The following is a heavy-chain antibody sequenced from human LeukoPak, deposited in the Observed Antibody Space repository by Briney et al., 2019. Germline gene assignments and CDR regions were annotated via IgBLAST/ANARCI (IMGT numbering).Heavy chain of an antibody. D-gene: IGHD6-19*01. CDR2: ISSSSSYI. J-gene: IGHJ3*02. V-gene: IGHV3-21*01. CDR1: GFTFSSYS. Sequence: RSLILSCAASGFTFSSYSMNWVRQAPGKGLEWVSSISSSSSYIYYADSVKGRFTISRDNAKNSLYLQMNSLRAEDTAVYYCARDGPYSSGWEDAFDIWGQGTMVTVSS. CDR3: ARDGPYSSGWEDAFDI.